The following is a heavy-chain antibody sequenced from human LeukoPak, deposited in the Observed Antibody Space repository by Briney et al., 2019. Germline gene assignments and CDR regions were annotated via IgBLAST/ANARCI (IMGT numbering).Heavy chain of an antibody. V-gene: IGHV3-21*01. J-gene: IGHJ5*02. CDR1: GFTFSYYT. CDR2: ISSTGCSI. D-gene: IGHD1-1*01. CDR3: ARDDVAWNDVHWFDP. Sequence: GGSLRLSCAASGFTFSYYTMSWVRQAPGKGLEWVSSISSTGCSIYYADSVKGRFTISRDNAKNSLYLQMSSLRVEDTAVYFCARDDVAWNDVHWFDPWRQGTLVSVFS.